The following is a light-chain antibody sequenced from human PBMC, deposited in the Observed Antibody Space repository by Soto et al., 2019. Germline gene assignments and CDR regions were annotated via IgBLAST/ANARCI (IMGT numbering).Light chain of an antibody. CDR2: KAS. CDR1: QSINSC. J-gene: IGKJ1*01. V-gene: IGKV1-5*03. Sequence: DIQMTQSPSTLSASIGDRVTITCRASQSINSCLAWHQQKPGKAPKLLIYKASYLESGVPSRFSGSSSGTEFTLTISNLQPDDFATYYCQQYHAFPGTFGQGTRVEIK. CDR3: QQYHAFPGT.